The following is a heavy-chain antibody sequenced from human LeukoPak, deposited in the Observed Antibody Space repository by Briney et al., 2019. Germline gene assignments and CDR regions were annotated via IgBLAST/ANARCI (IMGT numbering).Heavy chain of an antibody. CDR3: ARDRDGDYYYYYMDV. Sequence: GASVKVSCKASGYTFTSYDINWVRQATGQGLEWMGWINPNSGGTNYAQKFQGRVTMTRDTSISTAYMELSRLRSDDTAVYYCARDRDGDYYYYYMDVWGKGTTVTVSS. CDR1: GYTFTSYD. V-gene: IGHV1-2*02. D-gene: IGHD4-17*01. CDR2: INPNSGGT. J-gene: IGHJ6*03.